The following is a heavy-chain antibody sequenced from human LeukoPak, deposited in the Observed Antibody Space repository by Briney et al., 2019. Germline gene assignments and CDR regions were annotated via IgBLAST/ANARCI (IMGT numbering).Heavy chain of an antibody. CDR3: AKDRDGYNSPLDD. CDR1: GFTFSSYG. CDR2: ISYDGSNK. J-gene: IGHJ4*02. Sequence: GGSLRLSCAAFGFTFSSYGMHWVRQAPGKGLEWVAVISYDGSNKYYADSVKGRSTISRDNSKNTLYLQMNSLRAEDTAVYYCAKDRDGYNSPLDDWGQGTLVTASS. V-gene: IGHV3-30*18. D-gene: IGHD5-24*01.